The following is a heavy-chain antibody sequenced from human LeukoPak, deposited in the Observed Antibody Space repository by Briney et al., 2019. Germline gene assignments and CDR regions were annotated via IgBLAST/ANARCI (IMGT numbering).Heavy chain of an antibody. Sequence: GGSLRLSCAASGFTFSSYWMHWVRQAPGKGLVWVSRINSDGSSTSYADSVKGRFTISRDNAKSTLYLQMNSLRAEDTAVYYCARGRQYYYYYGMDVWGKGTTVTVSS. CDR3: ARGRQYYYYYGMDV. CDR2: INSDGSST. D-gene: IGHD6-25*01. J-gene: IGHJ6*04. V-gene: IGHV3-74*01. CDR1: GFTFSSYW.